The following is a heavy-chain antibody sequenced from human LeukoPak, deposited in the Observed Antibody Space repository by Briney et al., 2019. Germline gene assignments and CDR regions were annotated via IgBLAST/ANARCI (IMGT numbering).Heavy chain of an antibody. V-gene: IGHV3-21*04. CDR1: GFTFSSYS. CDR2: ISSSSSYI. D-gene: IGHD3-22*01. Sequence: PGGSLRLSCAASGFTFSSYSMNWVRQAPGKGLEWVSSISSSSSYIYYADSVKGRFTISRDNSKNTLYLQMNSLRAEDTAVYYCAKDPPYYYDSSGPNLDYWGQGTLVTVSS. CDR3: AKDPPYYYDSSGPNLDY. J-gene: IGHJ4*02.